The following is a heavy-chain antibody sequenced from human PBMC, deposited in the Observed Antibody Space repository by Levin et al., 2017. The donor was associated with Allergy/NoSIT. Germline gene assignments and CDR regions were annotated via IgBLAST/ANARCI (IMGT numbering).Heavy chain of an antibody. CDR3: ARGTKIVVVTAIRPLDY. CDR2: INQDGSEI. D-gene: IGHD2-21*02. J-gene: IGHJ4*02. V-gene: IGHV3-7*01. CDR1: GFPFGRHW. Sequence: PGGSLRLSCAASGFPFGRHWMSWVRQAPGKGLEWVANINQDGSEIYYVDSVKGRFTISRDNAGKSLHLQMNSLRAEDTAVYYCARGTKIVVVTAIRPLDYWGQGTLVTVSS.